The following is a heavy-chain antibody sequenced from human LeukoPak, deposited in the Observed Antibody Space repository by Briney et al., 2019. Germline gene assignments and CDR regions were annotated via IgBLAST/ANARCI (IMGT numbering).Heavy chain of an antibody. CDR2: ITISGGGT. CDR1: GFTYSSYA. D-gene: IGHD1-26*01. V-gene: IGHV3-23*01. CDR3: ARLVGPSDS. Sequence: GGSLRLSCAASGFTYSSYAMTWVRQAPGKGLEWVSSITISGGGTYYADSVKGRFTISRDNSKNTLYLQMNSLRAEDTAIYYCARLVGPSDSWGQGTPVTVSS. J-gene: IGHJ4*02.